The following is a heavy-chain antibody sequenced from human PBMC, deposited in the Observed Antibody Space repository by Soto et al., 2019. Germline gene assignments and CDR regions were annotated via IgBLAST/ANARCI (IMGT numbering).Heavy chain of an antibody. CDR2: LSSSSSYI. Sequence: EVQLVESGGGLVKPGGSLRLSCAASGFTFSSYNMNWVRQAPGKGLEWVSSLSSSSSYIYYADSVKGRFTISRDNAKNSLYLQMNSLSAEDTAVYYWAGGGIMYGDYRSMDVWGKGTTVTVSS. J-gene: IGHJ6*03. CDR3: AGGGIMYGDYRSMDV. V-gene: IGHV3-21*01. D-gene: IGHD4-17*01. CDR1: GFTFSSYN.